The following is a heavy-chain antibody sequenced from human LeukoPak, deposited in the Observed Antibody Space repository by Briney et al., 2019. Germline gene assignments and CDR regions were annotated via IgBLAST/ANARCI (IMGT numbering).Heavy chain of an antibody. V-gene: IGHV3-11*01. D-gene: IGHD3-22*01. CDR2: ISSSGSII. J-gene: IGHJ6*03. CDR3: AREPDSYLSYYMDV. CDR1: GFTFSDYY. Sequence: PGGSLRLSCAASGFTFSDYYMSWIRQAPGKGLEWVSYISSSGSIIYYADSVKGRFTISRDNAKNSLYLQMNSLRAEDTAVYYCAREPDSYLSYYMDVWGKGTTVTISS.